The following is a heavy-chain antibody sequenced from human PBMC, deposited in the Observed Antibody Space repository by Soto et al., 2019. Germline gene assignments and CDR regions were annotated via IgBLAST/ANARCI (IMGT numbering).Heavy chain of an antibody. V-gene: IGHV1-18*04. CDR1: GYTFTSYG. Sequence: ASVKVSCKASGYTFTSYGVSWVRQAPGQGLEWMGWISGYNGDTNYAQKLQGRVTMTTDTSTSTAYMELRSLRSDDTAVYYCARDPIWTYTWNYARLNYLDPWGQGTLVTVSS. CDR3: ARDPIWTYTWNYARLNYLDP. CDR2: ISGYNGDT. D-gene: IGHD1-7*01. J-gene: IGHJ5*02.